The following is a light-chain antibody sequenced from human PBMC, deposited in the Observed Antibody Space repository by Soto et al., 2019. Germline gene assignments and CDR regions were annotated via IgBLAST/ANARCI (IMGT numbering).Light chain of an antibody. CDR1: QSVSSN. J-gene: IGKJ1*01. V-gene: IGKV3-15*01. Sequence: EIVMTQSPATLSVSPGERATLSCRASQSVSSNFAWYPQKPGQAPRLLIYGASTRATGIPARFSGSGSGPEFTLTISILQSGDFAVYYCQQYNNWPPWTFGQGTKVEIK. CDR3: QQYNNWPPWT. CDR2: GAS.